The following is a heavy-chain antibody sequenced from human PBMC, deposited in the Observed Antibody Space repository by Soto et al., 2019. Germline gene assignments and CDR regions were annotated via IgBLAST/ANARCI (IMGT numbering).Heavy chain of an antibody. D-gene: IGHD3-10*01. CDR3: ARDQGSGSRKWGYYYYYGMDV. CDR2: ISAYNGNT. J-gene: IGHJ6*02. CDR1: GYTFTSYG. Sequence: QVQLVQSGAEVKKPGASVKVSCKASGYTFTSYGISWVRQAPGQGLEWMGWISAYNGNTNYAQKLQGRVTMTTDTSTSTAYMELRSLRSDDTAVYYCARDQGSGSRKWGYYYYYGMDVWGQGTTVTVSS. V-gene: IGHV1-18*01.